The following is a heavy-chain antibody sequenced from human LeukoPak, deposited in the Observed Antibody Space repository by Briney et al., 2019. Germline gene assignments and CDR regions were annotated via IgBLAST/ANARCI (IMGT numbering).Heavy chain of an antibody. J-gene: IGHJ4*02. CDR1: GFTFSSYA. Sequence: PGGSLRLSCAASGFTFSSYAMSWVRQAPGKGLEWVSAISGRGGSTYYADSVMGRFTISRDNSKNTLFLQMNSLRAEDTALYYCAKEGSAAVEAGLFDNWGQGTLVTVSS. CDR2: ISGRGGST. CDR3: AKEGSAAVEAGLFDN. D-gene: IGHD6-13*01. V-gene: IGHV3-23*01.